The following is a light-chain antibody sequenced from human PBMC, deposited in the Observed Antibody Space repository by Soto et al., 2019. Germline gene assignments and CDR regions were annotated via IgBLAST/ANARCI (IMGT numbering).Light chain of an antibody. Sequence: DIQMTQSPSSVSASVGDRVTVTCRASQGISSWLAWYQHKPGKAPKLLIYAASSLRSGVPSRFSGSGSGTDFTLTITSLQPEDFATYYCQQANSLPYTFGQGTKLEIK. J-gene: IGKJ2*01. V-gene: IGKV1-12*01. CDR2: AAS. CDR3: QQANSLPYT. CDR1: QGISSW.